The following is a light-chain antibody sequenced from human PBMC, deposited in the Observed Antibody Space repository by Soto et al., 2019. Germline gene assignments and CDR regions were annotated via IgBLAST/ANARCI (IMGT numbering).Light chain of an antibody. J-gene: IGKJ5*01. CDR1: QSVTSNY. V-gene: IGKV3-20*01. CDR2: GAS. CDR3: QHYVSPPIT. Sequence: ESSTRSSRASQSVTSNYLAWYQQKPGQAPRLLVYGASSRATGISDRFSGSGSGTDFTLTISRLEPEDFAVYYCQHYVSPPITFGQGTRLEI.